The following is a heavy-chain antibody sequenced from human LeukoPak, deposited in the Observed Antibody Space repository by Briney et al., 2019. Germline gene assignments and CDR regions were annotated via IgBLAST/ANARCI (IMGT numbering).Heavy chain of an antibody. D-gene: IGHD3-10*02. CDR3: AELGITMIGGV. Sequence: GGSLRLSCAASGFTFSSYSMNWVRQAPGKGLEWVSSISRSSSYIYYVDSVKGRFTISRDNAKNSLHLQMNSLRAEDTAVYYCAELGITMIGGVWGKGTTVTISS. V-gene: IGHV3-21*01. CDR1: GFTFSSYS. CDR2: ISRSSSYI. J-gene: IGHJ6*04.